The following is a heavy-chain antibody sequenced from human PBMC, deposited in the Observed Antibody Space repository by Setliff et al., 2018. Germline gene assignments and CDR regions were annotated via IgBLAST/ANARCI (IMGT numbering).Heavy chain of an antibody. CDR2: IYYSGRT. J-gene: IGHJ6*03. Sequence: SETLSLTCTVSGGSISSSSYHWGWIRKPPGQGLVWIGYIYYSGRTYYNPSLKSPVTISVDTSKIQFSLKLSSATAADTAVSYCARLGGSSGSGGFYYYYYYMDVWGKGTTVTVSS. D-gene: IGHD3-22*01. CDR3: ARLGGSSGSGGFYYYYYYMDV. CDR1: GGSISSSSYH. V-gene: IGHV4-39*01.